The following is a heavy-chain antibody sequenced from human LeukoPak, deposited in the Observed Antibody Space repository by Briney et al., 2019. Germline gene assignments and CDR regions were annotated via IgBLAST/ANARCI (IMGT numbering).Heavy chain of an antibody. J-gene: IGHJ4*02. CDR1: GFTFSGYE. V-gene: IGHV3-21*01. D-gene: IGHD3-10*01. CDR2: ISSSSAYI. Sequence: GGSLRLSCAASGFTFSGYEMHWVRQAPGKGLEWVSSISSSSAYIHYADSVKGRFTISRDNAKNSLYLQMNSLRAEDTAVYYCAREVVVRGEYGFDYWGQGTLVTVSS. CDR3: AREVVVRGEYGFDY.